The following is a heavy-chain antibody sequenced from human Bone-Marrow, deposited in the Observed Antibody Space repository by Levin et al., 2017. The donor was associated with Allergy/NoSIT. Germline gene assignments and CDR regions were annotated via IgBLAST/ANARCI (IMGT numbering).Heavy chain of an antibody. CDR1: GDSIDSNDYY. V-gene: IGHV4-39*07. CDR3: ARDGGSGWGPLDY. D-gene: IGHD6-19*01. CDR2: IHYGGST. Sequence: MSSETLSLTCTVSGDSIDSNDYYWAWIRQPPGKGLEWIGNIHYGGSTYYNPSLKSRVTISVDTSKKQFSLTLTSVTAADTAVYYCARDGGSGWGPLDYWGQGTLVTVSS. J-gene: IGHJ4*02.